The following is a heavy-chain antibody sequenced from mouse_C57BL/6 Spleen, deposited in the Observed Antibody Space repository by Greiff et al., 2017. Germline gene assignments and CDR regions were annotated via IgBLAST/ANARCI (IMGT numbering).Heavy chain of an antibody. Sequence: VQLQQSGAELVRPGASVTLSCKASGYTFTDYEMHWVKQTPVHGLEWIGAIDPETGGTAYNQKFKGKAILTADKSSSTAYMELRSLTSEDSAVYYCTPYYYGRGNFDYWGQGTTLTVSS. D-gene: IGHD1-1*01. V-gene: IGHV1-15*01. J-gene: IGHJ2*01. CDR2: IDPETGGT. CDR3: TPYYYGRGNFDY. CDR1: GYTFTDYE.